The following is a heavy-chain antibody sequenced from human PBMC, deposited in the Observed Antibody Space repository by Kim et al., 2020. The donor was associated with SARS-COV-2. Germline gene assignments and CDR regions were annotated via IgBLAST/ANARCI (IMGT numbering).Heavy chain of an antibody. Sequence: GGSLRLSCAASGFTFSSYAMHWVRQAPGKGLEWVAVISYDGSNKYYADSVKGRFTISRDNSKNTLYLQMNSLRAEDTAVYYCARVCSSGWYDEDAFDIWGQGTMVTVSS. D-gene: IGHD6-19*01. J-gene: IGHJ3*02. CDR1: GFTFSSYA. CDR2: ISYDGSNK. V-gene: IGHV3-30-3*01. CDR3: ARVCSSGWYDEDAFDI.